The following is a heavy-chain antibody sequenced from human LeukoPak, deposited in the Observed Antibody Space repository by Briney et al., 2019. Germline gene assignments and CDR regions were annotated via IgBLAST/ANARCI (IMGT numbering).Heavy chain of an antibody. CDR1: GGTFSSSA. Sequence: SVKVSCKASGGTFSSSAIYWVRQAPGQGLEWMGGIIPIFGTANYAQKFQGRVTITADESTSPPYMELSSLRSEDTAVYYCARGNWGDAFDNWGQGTMVTVSS. V-gene: IGHV1-69*13. D-gene: IGHD7-27*01. CDR2: IIPIFGTA. J-gene: IGHJ3*02. CDR3: ARGNWGDAFDN.